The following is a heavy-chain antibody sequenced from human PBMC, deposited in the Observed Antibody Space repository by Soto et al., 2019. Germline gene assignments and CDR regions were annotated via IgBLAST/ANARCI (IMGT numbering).Heavy chain of an antibody. Sequence: PSETLSLTCTVSGGSISSGGYYWSWIRQHPGKGLEWIGYIYYSGSTYYNPSLKSRVTISVDTSKNQFSLKLSSVTAADTAVYYCARDNLSGLTGYSSSSGFDYWGQGTLVTVPQ. V-gene: IGHV4-31*03. D-gene: IGHD6-6*01. J-gene: IGHJ4*02. CDR2: IYYSGST. CDR1: GGSISSGGYY. CDR3: ARDNLSGLTGYSSSSGFDY.